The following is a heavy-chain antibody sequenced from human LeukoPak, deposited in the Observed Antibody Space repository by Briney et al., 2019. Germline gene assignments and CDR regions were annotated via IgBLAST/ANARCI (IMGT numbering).Heavy chain of an antibody. D-gene: IGHD2-15*01. CDR1: GFTFSSYA. CDR3: AKDRVPYCSGGSCYSADY. CDR2: ISGSGGST. Sequence: GVSLRLSCAASGFTFSSYAMSWVRQDPGKGLEWVSAISGSGGSTYYADSVKGRFTISRDNSKNTLYLQMNSLRAEDTAVYYCAKDRVPYCSGGSCYSADYWGQGTLVTVSS. V-gene: IGHV3-23*01. J-gene: IGHJ4*02.